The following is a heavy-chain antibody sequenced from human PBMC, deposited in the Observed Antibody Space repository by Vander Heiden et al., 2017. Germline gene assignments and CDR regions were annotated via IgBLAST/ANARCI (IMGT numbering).Heavy chain of an antibody. CDR1: GFTFSSYW. CDR2: IKQDGSEK. CDR3: ASGYGYYTMYYFDY. J-gene: IGHJ4*02. D-gene: IGHD3-22*01. V-gene: IGHV3-7*01. Sequence: EVQLVESGGGLVQPGGSLRLSCAASGFTFSSYWMSWVRQAPGKGVEWVAKIKQDGSEKYYVDSVKGRFNISRDNGKNSLYLQMNSLRAEDTAVYYCASGYGYYTMYYFDYWGQGTLVTVSS.